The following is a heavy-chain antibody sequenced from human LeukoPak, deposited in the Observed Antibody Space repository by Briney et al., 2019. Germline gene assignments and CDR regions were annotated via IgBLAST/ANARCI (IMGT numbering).Heavy chain of an antibody. Sequence: GGSLRLSCAASGFTLSTYRMSSVRQPPGKEVEGVANIKQDGSEKYYVDSVKGRFTISRDNAKNSLYLQMSSLRAEDTAVYYCTRVEETATTAAIIRKYSYYYYYMDVWGKGNTVTVSS. V-gene: IGHV3-7*01. D-gene: IGHD4-11*01. CDR1: GFTLSTYR. CDR2: IKQDGSEK. J-gene: IGHJ6*03. CDR3: TRVEETATTAAIIRKYSYYYYYMDV.